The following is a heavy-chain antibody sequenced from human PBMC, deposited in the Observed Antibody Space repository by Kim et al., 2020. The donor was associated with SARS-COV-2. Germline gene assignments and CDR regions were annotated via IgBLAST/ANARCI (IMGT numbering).Heavy chain of an antibody. D-gene: IGHD6-19*01. CDR1: GFTFSSYG. Sequence: GGSLRLSCAASGFTFSSYGMHWVRQAPGKGLERVAVIWYDGSNKYYADSVKGRFTISRDNSKNTLYLQMNSLRAEDTAVYYCSRDQGSGWYPHGFDIWGQGTMVTVSS. V-gene: IGHV3-33*01. CDR3: SRDQGSGWYPHGFDI. CDR2: IWYDGSNK. J-gene: IGHJ3*02.